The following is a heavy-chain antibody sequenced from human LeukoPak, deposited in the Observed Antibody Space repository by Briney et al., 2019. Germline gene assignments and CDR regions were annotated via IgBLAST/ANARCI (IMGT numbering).Heavy chain of an antibody. D-gene: IGHD3-16*02. CDR1: GYSISSGYY. CDR3: ARDKDDYVWGTYRW. CDR2: IYHTGST. V-gene: IGHV4-38-2*01. Sequence: SETLSLTCAVSGYSISSGYYWGWVRQAPEKGLEGIGSIYHTGSTDDNPSLKSRLTISVDMSKNQFSLNLRSVTAADTAVYYCARDKDDYVWGTYRWWGQGMLVTVSS. J-gene: IGHJ4*02.